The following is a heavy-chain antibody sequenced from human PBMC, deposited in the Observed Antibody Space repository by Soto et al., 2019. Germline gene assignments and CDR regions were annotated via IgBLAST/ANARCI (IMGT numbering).Heavy chain of an antibody. J-gene: IGHJ4*02. CDR1: GFSLSDYS. Sequence: EVQLVESGGGLVKPGGSLRLSCAASGFSLSDYSMNLIRQAPGKGLEWVASISSSSSFIHYAESMKGRFTISRDNAKNSLYLQMNSLSAEDTAVYYCAGSSDDGRDNWGQGTLVTVSS. D-gene: IGHD2-15*01. V-gene: IGHV3-21*01. CDR3: AGSSDDGRDN. CDR2: ISSSSSFI.